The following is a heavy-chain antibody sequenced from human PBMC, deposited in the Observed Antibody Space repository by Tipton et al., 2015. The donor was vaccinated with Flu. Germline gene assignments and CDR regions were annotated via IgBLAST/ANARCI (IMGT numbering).Heavy chain of an antibody. D-gene: IGHD6-13*01. CDR3: ARRGGRDGIAATGNDAFDI. CDR2: IYHRGNT. J-gene: IGHJ3*02. CDR1: GYSISSGYF. V-gene: IGHV4-38-2*01. Sequence: LSLTCAVSGYSISSGYFWGWIRQPPGKGLEWIGTIYHRGNTYYNPSLKSRVTMSVDTSRNQFSLKVNSVTAADTAVYYCARRGGRDGIAATGNDAFDIWGQGTLVTVSS.